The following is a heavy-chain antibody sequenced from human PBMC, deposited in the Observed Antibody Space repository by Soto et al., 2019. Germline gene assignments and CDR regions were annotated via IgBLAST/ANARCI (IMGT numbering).Heavy chain of an antibody. D-gene: IGHD3-10*01. CDR2: ISYDGSNK. CDR3: AKGYGGSKPGLLDV. Sequence: SLRLSCAASGFTFSSYGMHWVRQAPGKGLEWVAVISYDGSNKYYADSVKGRFTISRDNSKNTLYLQMNSLRAEDTAVYYCAKGYGGSKPGLLDVWGQGTTVTVSS. V-gene: IGHV3-30*18. J-gene: IGHJ6*02. CDR1: GFTFSSYG.